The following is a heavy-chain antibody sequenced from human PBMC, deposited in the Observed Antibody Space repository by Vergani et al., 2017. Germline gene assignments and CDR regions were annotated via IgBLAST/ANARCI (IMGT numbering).Heavy chain of an antibody. V-gene: IGHV1-69*12. Sequence: QVQLVQSGTEVKKPGSSVKVSCKASGGTFSSYAISWVRQAPGQGLEWMGGIIPIFGTANYAQKFQGRVTITADESTSTAYMELSSLRSEDTAVYYCARGGYYYDSSGYYPYWYFDLWGLGTLVTVSS. D-gene: IGHD3-22*01. CDR2: IIPIFGTA. J-gene: IGHJ2*01. CDR3: ARGGYYYDSSGYYPYWYFDL. CDR1: GGTFSSYA.